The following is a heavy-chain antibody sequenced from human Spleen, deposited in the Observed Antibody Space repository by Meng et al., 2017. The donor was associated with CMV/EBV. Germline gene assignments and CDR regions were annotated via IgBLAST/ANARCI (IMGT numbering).Heavy chain of an antibody. V-gene: IGHV4-34*01. CDR1: SFSGYY. Sequence: SFSGYYWSWIRQPPGKGLEWIGEINHSGSTNYNPSLKSRVTISVDTSKNRFSLKLSSVTAADTAVYYCARHSIFGVVIHHHTEYFQHWGQGTLVTVSS. CDR3: ARHSIFGVVIHHHTEYFQH. J-gene: IGHJ1*01. D-gene: IGHD3-3*01. CDR2: INHSGST.